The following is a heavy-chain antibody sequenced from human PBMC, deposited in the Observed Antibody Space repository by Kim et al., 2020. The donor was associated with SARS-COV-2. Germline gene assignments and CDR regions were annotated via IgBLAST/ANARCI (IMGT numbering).Heavy chain of an antibody. J-gene: IGHJ5*02. CDR3: AREGDYGDTNWFDP. Sequence: AHSVKVRFTISRDNAKNTLYLQMSSLRAEETALYHCAREGDYGDTNWFDPWGQGTLVTVSS. D-gene: IGHD4-17*01. V-gene: IGHV3-20*01.